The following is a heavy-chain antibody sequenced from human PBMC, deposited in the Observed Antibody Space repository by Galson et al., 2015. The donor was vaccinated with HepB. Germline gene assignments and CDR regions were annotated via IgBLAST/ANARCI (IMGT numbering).Heavy chain of an antibody. Sequence: SVKVSCKASGYTFTSYDINWVRQATGQGLEWMGWMNPNSGNTGYAQKFQGRVTVTRNTSISTAYMELSSLRSEDTVVYYCARGGTGYSSSWYQVDYYYYGMDVWGQGTTVTVSS. CDR1: GYTFTSYD. J-gene: IGHJ6*02. D-gene: IGHD6-13*01. V-gene: IGHV1-8*01. CDR3: ARGGTGYSSSWYQVDYYYYGMDV. CDR2: MNPNSGNT.